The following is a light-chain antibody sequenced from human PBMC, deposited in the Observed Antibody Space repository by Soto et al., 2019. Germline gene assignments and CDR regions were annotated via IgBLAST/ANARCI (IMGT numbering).Light chain of an antibody. CDR3: AAWDDSLSGRV. V-gene: IGLV1-47*01. CDR2: RNN. CDR1: SSNIGSNY. Sequence: QPVLTQPPSASGTPGQRVTISCSGSSSNIGSNYVYWYQQLPGTAPKLLIYRNNQRPSGVPDRFSGSKSGTSASLAISGLRSEDEADYHCAAWDDSLSGRVFGGGTKLTVL. J-gene: IGLJ3*02.